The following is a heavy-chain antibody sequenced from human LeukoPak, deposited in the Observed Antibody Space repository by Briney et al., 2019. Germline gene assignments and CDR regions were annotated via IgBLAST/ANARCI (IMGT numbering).Heavy chain of an antibody. V-gene: IGHV1-46*03. D-gene: IGHD6-6*01. CDR3: ASPGEDGSSSMDYFDY. Sequence: ASVKVSCKASGYTFTSYYMHWVRQAPGQGLEWMGIINPSGGSTSYAQKFQGRVTMTRDTSTRTVYMELSSLRSEDTAVYYCASPGEDGSSSMDYFDYWGQGTLVTVSS. CDR2: INPSGGST. CDR1: GYTFTSYY. J-gene: IGHJ4*02.